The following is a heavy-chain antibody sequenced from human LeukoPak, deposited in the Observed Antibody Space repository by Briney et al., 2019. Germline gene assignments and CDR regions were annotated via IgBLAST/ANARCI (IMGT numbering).Heavy chain of an antibody. J-gene: IGHJ3*02. CDR2: INTNTGNP. Sequence: ASVKVSCKASGYTFTGYYMHWVRQAPGQGLEWMGWINTNTGNPTYAQGFTGRFVFSLDASVSTAYLQISSLKAEDTAVYYCARAPLHYDSSGYFVGAFDIWGQGTMVTVSS. CDR1: GYTFTGYY. D-gene: IGHD3-22*01. V-gene: IGHV7-4-1*02. CDR3: ARAPLHYDSSGYFVGAFDI.